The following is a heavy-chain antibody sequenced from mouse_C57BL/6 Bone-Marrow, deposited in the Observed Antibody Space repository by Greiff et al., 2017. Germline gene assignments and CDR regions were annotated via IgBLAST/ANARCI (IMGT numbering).Heavy chain of an antibody. V-gene: IGHV3-6*01. J-gene: IGHJ2*01. Sequence: EVKLMESGPGLVKPSQSLSLTCSVTGYSITSGYYWNWIRQFPGNKLEWMGYISYDGSNNYNPSLKNRISITRDTSKNQFFLKLNSVTTEDTATYYCARGRQLRLHFDYWGQGTTLTVSS. CDR3: ARGRQLRLHFDY. D-gene: IGHD3-2*02. CDR1: GYSITSGYY. CDR2: ISYDGSN.